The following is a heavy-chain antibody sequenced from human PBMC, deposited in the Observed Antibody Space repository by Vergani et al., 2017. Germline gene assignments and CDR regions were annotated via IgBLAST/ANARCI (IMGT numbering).Heavy chain of an antibody. CDR2: IYYSGST. J-gene: IGHJ3*02. D-gene: IGHD1-26*01. CDR3: ARDSGSVNAFDI. Sequence: QVQLVESGGGVVQPGRSLRLSCAASGFTFSSYGMHWVRQHPGKGLEWIGYIYYSGSTYYNPSLKSRVTISVDTSKNQFSLKLSSVTAADTAVYYCARDSGSVNAFDIWGQGTMVTVSS. CDR1: GFTFSSYG. V-gene: IGHV4-31*02.